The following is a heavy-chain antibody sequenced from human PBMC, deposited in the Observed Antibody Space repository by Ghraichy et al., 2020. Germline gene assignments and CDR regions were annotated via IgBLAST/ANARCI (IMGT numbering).Heavy chain of an antibody. V-gene: IGHV3-23*01. CDR1: GFTFSSSA. CDR3: AKSLCSGSSCYSAN. Sequence: ETLSLTCAASGFTFSSSAMTWVRQTPGKGLDWVSAISAGGGTTYYADSVKGRFTISRDNSRNTLYLQMNSLRDEDTAIYYCAKSLCSGSSCYSANWGQGTLVTVSS. J-gene: IGHJ4*02. CDR2: ISAGGGTT. D-gene: IGHD2-15*01.